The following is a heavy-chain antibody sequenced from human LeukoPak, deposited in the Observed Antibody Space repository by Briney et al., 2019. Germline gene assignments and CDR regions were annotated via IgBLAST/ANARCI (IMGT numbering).Heavy chain of an antibody. CDR3: ARGDEIVGATDY. V-gene: IGHV1-8*01. Sequence: ASVKVSCKASGYTFTSYDINWVRQATGQGLEWMGWMNPNSGNTGYAQKFQGRVTMTRNTSISTAYMELSSLRSEDTAVYYCARGDEIVGATDYWGQGTQVTVSS. CDR2: MNPNSGNT. CDR1: GYTFTSYD. D-gene: IGHD1-26*01. J-gene: IGHJ4*02.